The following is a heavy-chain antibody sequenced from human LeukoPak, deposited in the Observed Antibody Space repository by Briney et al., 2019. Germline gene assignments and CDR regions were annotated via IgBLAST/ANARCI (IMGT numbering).Heavy chain of an antibody. D-gene: IGHD1-26*01. V-gene: IGHV4-34*01. CDR1: GGSFSCYY. J-gene: IGHJ3*02. CDR3: ARDPLYSGSYAARNAFDI. Sequence: PSETLSPTCAVYGGSFSCYYWSWIRQPPGKGLEWIGEINHSGSTNYNPSFKSRVTISVDTSKNQFSLKLSSVTAADTAVYYCARDPLYSGSYAARNAFDIWGQGTMVTVSS. CDR2: INHSGST.